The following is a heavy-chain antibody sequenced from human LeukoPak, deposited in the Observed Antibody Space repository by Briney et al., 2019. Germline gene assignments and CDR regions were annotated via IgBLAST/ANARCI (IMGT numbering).Heavy chain of an antibody. Sequence: GASVKVSCKASGYTFTSYDINWVRQATGQGLEWMGWMNPNSGNTGYAQKFQGRVTMTRNTSISTAYMELSSLRSEDTAVYYCARDHDSFRYCSGGSCYGAAFGIWGQGTMVTVSS. CDR3: ARDHDSFRYCSGGSCYGAAFGI. D-gene: IGHD2-15*01. CDR2: MNPNSGNT. CDR1: GYTFTSYD. J-gene: IGHJ3*02. V-gene: IGHV1-8*01.